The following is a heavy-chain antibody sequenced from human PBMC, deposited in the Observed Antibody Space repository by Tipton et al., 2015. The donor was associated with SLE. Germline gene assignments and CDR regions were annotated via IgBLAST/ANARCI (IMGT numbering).Heavy chain of an antibody. CDR1: GYSISSGYY. CDR3: ARDLEGYSSTWFT. D-gene: IGHD6-13*01. Sequence: TLSLTCTVSGYSISSGYYWGWIRQPPGKGLEWTGSVYHSGTTYYKPSLKSRLIISVDTSKNQFSLKLSSVTAADTAVYYCARDLEGYSSTWFTWGQGTLVTVSS. J-gene: IGHJ5*02. CDR2: VYHSGTT. V-gene: IGHV4-38-2*02.